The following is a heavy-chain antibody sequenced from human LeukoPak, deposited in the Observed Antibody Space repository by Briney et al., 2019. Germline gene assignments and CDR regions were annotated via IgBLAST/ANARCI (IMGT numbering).Heavy chain of an antibody. V-gene: IGHV3-23*01. CDR3: APRNDILRAFDY. Sequence: GGSLRLSCAASGFTFSNAWMSWVRQAPGKGLEWVSAISGSGGSTYYADSVKGRFTISRDNSKNTLYLQMNSLRAEDTAVYYCAPRNDILRAFDYWGQGTLVTVSS. CDR2: ISGSGGST. CDR1: GFTFSNAW. D-gene: IGHD1-26*01. J-gene: IGHJ4*02.